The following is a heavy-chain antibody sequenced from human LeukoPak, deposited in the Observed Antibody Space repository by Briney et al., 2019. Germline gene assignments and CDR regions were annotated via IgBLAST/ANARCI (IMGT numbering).Heavy chain of an antibody. D-gene: IGHD2-2*02. CDR1: GFTFSSYS. J-gene: IGHJ4*02. Sequence: PGGSLRLSCAASGFTFSSYSMNWVRQAPGKGLEWVSSISSSSSYIYYADSVKGRFTISRDNVKNSLYLQMNSLRAEDTAVYYCARDAALGPYLGGLDYWGQGTLVTVSS. CDR3: ARDAALGPYLGGLDY. V-gene: IGHV3-21*01. CDR2: ISSSSSYI.